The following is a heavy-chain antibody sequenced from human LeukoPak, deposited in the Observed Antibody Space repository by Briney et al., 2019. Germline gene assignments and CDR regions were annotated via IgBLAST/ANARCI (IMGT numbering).Heavy chain of an antibody. CDR3: ARVPMGRGYYFDY. Sequence: SGTLSLTCTVSGGSISSGSYYWSWIRQPAGKGLEWIGRIYTSGSTNYNPSLKSRVTISVDTSKNQFSLKLSSVTAADTAVYYCARVPMGRGYYFDYWGQGTLVTVSS. D-gene: IGHD3-10*01. V-gene: IGHV4-61*02. CDR1: GGSISSGSYY. CDR2: IYTSGST. J-gene: IGHJ4*02.